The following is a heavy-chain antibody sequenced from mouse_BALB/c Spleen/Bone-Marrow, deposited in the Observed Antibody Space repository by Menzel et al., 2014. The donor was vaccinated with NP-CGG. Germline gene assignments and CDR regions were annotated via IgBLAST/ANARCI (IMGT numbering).Heavy chain of an antibody. V-gene: IGHV2-6*02. CDR1: GFSLTSYG. D-gene: IGHD2-4*01. CDR2: IWSDGST. CDR3: ARRGDYDEGYAMDY. Sequence: VQLQQSGPGLVAPSQSLSITCSVSGFSLTSYGVHWVRQPPGKGLEWLVVIWSDGSTTYNSALKSRLVISKDNSKSXVFLKLNSLQTDDTAMYYCARRGDYDEGYAMDYWGQGTSVTVSS. J-gene: IGHJ4*01.